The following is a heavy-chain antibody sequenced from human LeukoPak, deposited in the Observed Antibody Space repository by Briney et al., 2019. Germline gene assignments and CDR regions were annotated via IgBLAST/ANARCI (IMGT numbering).Heavy chain of an antibody. Sequence: SETLSLTCTVSGVSISSYYWSWIRQPPGKGLEWIGYIYYSGSTNYNPSLKSRVTISVDTSKNQFSLKLSSVTAADTAVYYCAAATPSSLDYWGQGTLVTVSS. D-gene: IGHD2-15*01. CDR3: AAATPSSLDY. V-gene: IGHV4-59*08. CDR1: GVSISSYY. CDR2: IYYSGST. J-gene: IGHJ4*02.